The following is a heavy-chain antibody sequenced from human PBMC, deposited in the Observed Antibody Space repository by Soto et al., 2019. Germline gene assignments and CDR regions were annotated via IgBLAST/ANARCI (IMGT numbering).Heavy chain of an antibody. CDR2: ISSTSTYI. CDR3: ARGETTGTPHFDY. V-gene: IGHV3-21*01. CDR1: GFPFSSYN. Sequence: EVQLVESGGGLVKPGGSLRLSCAASGFPFSSYNMNWVRQAPGKGLEWVSSISSTSTYIYYRDSVKGRFTISRDNAKNPLYLQINSLSAEDTAVYYCARGETTGTPHFDYWGQGTLVTLSS. D-gene: IGHD1-1*01. J-gene: IGHJ4*02.